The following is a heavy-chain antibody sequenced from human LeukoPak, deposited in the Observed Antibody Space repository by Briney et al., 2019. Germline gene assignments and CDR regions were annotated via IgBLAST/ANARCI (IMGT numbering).Heavy chain of an antibody. CDR1: GLTLSSYG. J-gene: IGHJ4*02. V-gene: IGHV3-33*01. CDR2: IWYDGTNI. CDR3: ARDAGGAFGNYVNYFDY. D-gene: IGHD4-11*01. Sequence: PGTSLRLSCAASGLTLSSYGIHWVRQAPGKGLEWVAVIWYDGTNIYYGDSVKGRFSISRDNSKNTVYLQMDSLRAEDTAVYYCARDAGGAFGNYVNYFDYWGQGTLVTVSS.